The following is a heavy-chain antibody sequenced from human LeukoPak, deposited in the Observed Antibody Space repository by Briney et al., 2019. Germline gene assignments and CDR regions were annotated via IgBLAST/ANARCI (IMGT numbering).Heavy chain of an antibody. D-gene: IGHD3-3*01. CDR3: TRATIFGVAPMDV. J-gene: IGHJ6*04. CDR1: GFTFGDYA. Sequence: GGSLRLSCTASGFTFGDYAMTWVRQAPGKGLEWVGFIASETYGGTTEYAASVKGRFTISRDDSKSIAYLQMNSLKTEDTAVYYCTRATIFGVAPMDVWGKGTTVTVSS. V-gene: IGHV3-49*04. CDR2: IASETYGGTT.